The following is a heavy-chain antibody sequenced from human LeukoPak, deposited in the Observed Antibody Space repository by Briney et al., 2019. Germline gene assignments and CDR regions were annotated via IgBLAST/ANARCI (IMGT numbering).Heavy chain of an antibody. CDR1: GFSLSRNA. CDR3: AKEEVPNDY. J-gene: IGHJ4*02. Sequence: GRSLRLSCAVSGFSLSRNAMCWVRQAPGKGLEWVSAISLNGDSTYYADSVQGRFTISRDTSKNTLFLQMDTLRVEDTATYYCAKEEVPNDYWGQGTLVTVSS. V-gene: IGHV3-23*01. CDR2: ISLNGDST. D-gene: IGHD2-2*01.